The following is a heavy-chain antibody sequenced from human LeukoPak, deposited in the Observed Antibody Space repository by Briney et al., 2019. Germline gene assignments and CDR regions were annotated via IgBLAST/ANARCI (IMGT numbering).Heavy chain of an antibody. J-gene: IGHJ4*02. D-gene: IGHD3-3*01. CDR1: GGSFSGYY. CDR2: INHSGST. CDR3: ARGRGASDYDFWSGYYPRFDY. V-gene: IGHV4-34*01. Sequence: SETLSLTCAVYGGSFSGYYWSWIRQPPGKGLEWIGEINHSGSTNYNPSLKGRVTISVDTSKNQFSLKLSSVTAADTAVYYCARGRGASDYDFWSGYYPRFDYWGQGTLVTVSS.